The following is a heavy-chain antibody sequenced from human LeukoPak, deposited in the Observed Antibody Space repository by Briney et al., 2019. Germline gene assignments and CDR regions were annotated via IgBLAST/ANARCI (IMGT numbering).Heavy chain of an antibody. D-gene: IGHD1-26*01. CDR1: GFTFSSYA. CDR3: AKETWQLPQPSAFDI. CDR2: ISGSGGST. V-gene: IGHV3-23*01. J-gene: IGHJ3*02. Sequence: GRSLRLSCAASGFTFSSYAMSWVRQAPGKGLEWVSAISGSGGSTSYADSVKGRFTISRENSKNTLYLQLNSLRAGDTAVYYCAKETWQLPQPSAFDIWGQGAMVTVSS.